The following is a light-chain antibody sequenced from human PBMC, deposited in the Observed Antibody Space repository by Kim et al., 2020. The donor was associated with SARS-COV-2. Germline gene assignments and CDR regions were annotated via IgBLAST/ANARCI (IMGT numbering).Light chain of an antibody. CDR2: DAS. J-gene: IGKJ4*01. CDR3: QQRSNWPLT. Sequence: EIVLTQSPATLSLSPGERATLSCRASQSVSSYLVWYQQKPGQAPRLLIYDASNRATGIPARFSGSGSGTDFALTISSLEPEDFAVYYCQQRSNWPLTFGGRTKVDIK. CDR1: QSVSSY. V-gene: IGKV3-11*01.